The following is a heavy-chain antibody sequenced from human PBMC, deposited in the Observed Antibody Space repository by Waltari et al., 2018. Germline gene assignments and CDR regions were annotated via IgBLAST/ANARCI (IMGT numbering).Heavy chain of an antibody. Sequence: EVQLVESGGGLIQPGGSLRLSCAASGFTVSSNYMIWVRQAPGKGLEWVSVIYSGGSTYYADSVKGRFTISRDNSKNTLYLQMNSLRAEDTAVYYCARSVVDLDWYFDLWGRGTLVTVSS. V-gene: IGHV3-53*01. D-gene: IGHD2-15*01. CDR2: IYSGGST. CDR3: ARSVVDLDWYFDL. J-gene: IGHJ2*01. CDR1: GFTVSSNY.